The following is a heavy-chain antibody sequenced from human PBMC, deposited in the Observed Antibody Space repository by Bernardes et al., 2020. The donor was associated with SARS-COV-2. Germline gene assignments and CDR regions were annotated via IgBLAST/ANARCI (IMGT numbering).Heavy chain of an antibody. Sequence: GGSLRLSCAASGFTSSNYGMHWVRQAPGKGLEWVALITNEGSNTSYADSARGRFTISRDNSKKTLYLKINSLRPKDTAIYHCAGDSEFDGSGWIDCWGQGALVIVSS. V-gene: IGHV3-30*03. J-gene: IGHJ4*02. CDR1: GFTSSNYG. CDR3: AGDSEFDGSGWIDC. CDR2: ITNEGSNT. D-gene: IGHD6-19*01.